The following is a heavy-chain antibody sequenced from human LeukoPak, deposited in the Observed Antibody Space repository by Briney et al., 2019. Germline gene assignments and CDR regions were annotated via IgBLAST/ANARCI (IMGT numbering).Heavy chain of an antibody. CDR2: ISAYNGNT. V-gene: IGHV1-18*01. CDR1: GYTFTSYG. CDR3: ARDDSSGPRSYYYYYYGMDV. Sequence: ASVKVSCRASGYTFTSYGISWVRQAPGQGLEWMGWISAYNGNTNYAQKLQGRVTMTTDTSTSTAYMELRSLRSDDTAVYYCARDDSSGPRSYYYYYYGMDVWGQGTTVTVSS. D-gene: IGHD3-22*01. J-gene: IGHJ6*02.